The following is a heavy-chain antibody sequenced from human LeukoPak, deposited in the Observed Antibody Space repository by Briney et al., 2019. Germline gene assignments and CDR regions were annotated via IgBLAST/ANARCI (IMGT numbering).Heavy chain of an antibody. V-gene: IGHV3-23*01. CDR3: ARESCSSTSCYYEGDWFDP. CDR2: ISGSGGST. J-gene: IGHJ5*02. D-gene: IGHD2-2*01. Sequence: GGSLRLSCAASGFTFSSHAMTWVRQAPGKGLEWVSAISGSGGSTYYADSVEGRFTISRDNSKNTVFLQMNSPRAEDTAVYYCARESCSSTSCYYEGDWFDPWGQGTLVTVSS. CDR1: GFTFSSHA.